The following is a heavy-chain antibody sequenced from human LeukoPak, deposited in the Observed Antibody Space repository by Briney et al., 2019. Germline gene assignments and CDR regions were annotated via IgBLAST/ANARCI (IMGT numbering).Heavy chain of an antibody. V-gene: IGHV3-30*04. D-gene: IGHD3-22*01. Sequence: PGGSLRLSCAASGFTFSSYAMHWVRQAPGKGLEWVAVISYDGSNKYYADSVKGRLTISRDNSKNTLYLQMNSLRAEDTAVYYCARGQYYYDSSGLDPWGQGTLVTVSS. CDR1: GFTFSSYA. J-gene: IGHJ5*02. CDR2: ISYDGSNK. CDR3: ARGQYYYDSSGLDP.